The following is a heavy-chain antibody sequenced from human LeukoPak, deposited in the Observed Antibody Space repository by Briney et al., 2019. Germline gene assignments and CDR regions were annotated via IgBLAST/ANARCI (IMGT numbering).Heavy chain of an antibody. CDR1: GYTFTSYG. CDR3: ARGGRYFDWLLTFDY. Sequence: GASVKVSCKASGYTFTSYGISWVRQAPGQGLEWMGWISAYNGNTNYAQKLQGRVTMTTDTSTSTAYMELRSLRSDDTAVYYCARGGRYFDWLLTFDYWGQGTLVTVSS. J-gene: IGHJ4*02. V-gene: IGHV1-18*01. CDR2: ISAYNGNT. D-gene: IGHD3-9*01.